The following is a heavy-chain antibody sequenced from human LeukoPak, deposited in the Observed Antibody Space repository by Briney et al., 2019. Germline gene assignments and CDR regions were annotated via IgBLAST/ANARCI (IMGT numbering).Heavy chain of an antibody. CDR1: GFTFSNYD. D-gene: IGHD2-15*01. V-gene: IGHV3-13*01. CDR3: ARDRGGGHMDV. CDR2: IGTAGDT. Sequence: GGSLRLSCAASGFTFSNYDMHWVRQATGKGLEWVSAIGTAGDTYYPGSVKGRFTISRENAKNSLYLQMNSLRAGDTAVYYCARDRGGGHMDVWGNGTTVTISS. J-gene: IGHJ6*03.